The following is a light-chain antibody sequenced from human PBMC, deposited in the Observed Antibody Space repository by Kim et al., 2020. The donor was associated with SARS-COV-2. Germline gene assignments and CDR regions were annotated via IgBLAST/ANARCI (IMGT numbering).Light chain of an antibody. CDR3: QKYNNWHPST. Sequence: EIVMTQSPATLSVSPGERATLSCRASQSVSSNLAWYQQKPGQAPRLLIYGASTRATGIPARFSGSGSGTEFTLTISSLQSEDFAVYYCQKYNNWHPSTFDHGTRLEIK. J-gene: IGKJ5*01. V-gene: IGKV3-15*01. CDR2: GAS. CDR1: QSVSSN.